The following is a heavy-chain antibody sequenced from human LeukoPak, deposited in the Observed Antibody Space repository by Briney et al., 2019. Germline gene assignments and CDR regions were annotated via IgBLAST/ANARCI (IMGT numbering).Heavy chain of an antibody. J-gene: IGHJ4*02. CDR1: GFTFCSYA. D-gene: IGHD3-10*01. V-gene: IGHV3-23*01. CDR3: AKGWYGELLYDY. Sequence: ALRLSSAASGFTFCSYAISAVPPTPRRGVWWGSPIFGGGGGTYYAESVKGGFTTSRDNSKNTLYPQMNSLRAEDTAVYHCAKGWYGELLYDYWGQGTLVTVSS. CDR2: IFGGGGGT.